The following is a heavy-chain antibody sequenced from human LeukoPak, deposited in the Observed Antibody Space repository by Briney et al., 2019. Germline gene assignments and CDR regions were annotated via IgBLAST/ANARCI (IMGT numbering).Heavy chain of an antibody. CDR1: GYTFSSHA. Sequence: GASVKVSCKASGYTFSSHAMIWVRQAPGQGFEWMGWINTNTGNPRYGQGFTGRFVFSFDTSVSTAYLQISSLKAEDTAVYFCARTRIPFYFGSGSPDYWGQGTLVTVSS. J-gene: IGHJ4*02. CDR2: INTNTGNP. CDR3: ARTRIPFYFGSGSPDY. V-gene: IGHV7-4-1*02. D-gene: IGHD3-10*01.